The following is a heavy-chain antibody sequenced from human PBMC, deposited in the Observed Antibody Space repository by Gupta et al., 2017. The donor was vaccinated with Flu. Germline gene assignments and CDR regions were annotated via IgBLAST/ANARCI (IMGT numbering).Heavy chain of an antibody. CDR1: AGSLTRGSHY. J-gene: IGHJ4*02. CDR2: FDYRGAE. Sequence: QPQLQESGPGLLKPLETLSLTCVVSAGSLTRGSHYWGWVRQSPGKGLEAIGTFDYRGAENYNPSLRGRAAISLDASRNKFYLRLTSVTAADTAIYYCASGSKGTTVTDTFDFWGQGTLVTVSS. D-gene: IGHD4-17*01. CDR3: ASGSKGTTVTDTFDF. V-gene: IGHV4-39*01.